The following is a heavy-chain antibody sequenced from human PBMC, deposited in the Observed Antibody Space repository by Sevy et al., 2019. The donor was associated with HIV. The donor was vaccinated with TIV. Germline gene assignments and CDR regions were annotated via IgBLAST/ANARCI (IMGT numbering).Heavy chain of an antibody. CDR3: ATGKVNYYDTSFARV. CDR2: IISSSSYI. V-gene: IGHV3-21*01. D-gene: IGHD3-22*01. J-gene: IGHJ4*02. Sequence: GGSLRLSCAASGFTFSSYSMNWVRQAPGKGLEWVSSIISSSSYIYYAASVKGRFTISRDNAKNSLYLQMNSLRAEDTAVYYCATGKVNYYDTSFARVWGQGTLVTVSS. CDR1: GFTFSSYS.